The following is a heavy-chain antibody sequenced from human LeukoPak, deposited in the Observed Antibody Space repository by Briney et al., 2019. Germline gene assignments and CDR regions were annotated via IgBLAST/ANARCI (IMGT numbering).Heavy chain of an antibody. CDR1: GFTFSSYG. J-gene: IGHJ3*02. Sequence: GGSLRLSCAASGFTFSSYGMHWVRQAPGKGLEWVAVISYDGSNKYYADSVKGRFTISRDNSKNTLYLQMNSLRAEDTAVYYYANIFGYSSLNDAFDIWGQGTMVTVSS. V-gene: IGHV3-30*18. D-gene: IGHD6-13*01. CDR3: ANIFGYSSLNDAFDI. CDR2: ISYDGSNK.